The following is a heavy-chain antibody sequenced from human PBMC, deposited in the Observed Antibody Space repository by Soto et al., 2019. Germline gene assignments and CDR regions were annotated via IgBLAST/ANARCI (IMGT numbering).Heavy chain of an antibody. J-gene: IGHJ4*02. Sequence: EVQLVASGGRLVQPGGSLRLSCAASGFTLSNYSMNWARQAPGKGLEWVSYISSSSSTIYYADSVKGRFTISRDNAKNSLYLQMNSLRDEDTAVYYCVRGGAFKIDYWGQGTLVTVSS. CDR3: VRGGAFKIDY. CDR1: GFTLSNYS. D-gene: IGHD3-16*01. V-gene: IGHV3-48*02. CDR2: ISSSSSTI.